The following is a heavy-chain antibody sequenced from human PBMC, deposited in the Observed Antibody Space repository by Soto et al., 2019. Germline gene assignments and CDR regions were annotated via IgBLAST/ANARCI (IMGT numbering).Heavy chain of an antibody. CDR1: GFRFWTYS. CDR2: ISGDGSAT. V-gene: IGHV3-23*01. D-gene: IGHD5-12*01. Sequence: EVKLLESGGGLVQPWESLRLSCAASGFRFWTYSMSWVRQAPGKELEWVSGISGDGSATSYADSLKGRFTVSRDNSKDTLFLQMNTLRVEDTAVYYCAKTRLYDNNDYHRDGFDVWGPGTAVTVS. CDR3: AKTRLYDNNDYHRDGFDV. J-gene: IGHJ3*01.